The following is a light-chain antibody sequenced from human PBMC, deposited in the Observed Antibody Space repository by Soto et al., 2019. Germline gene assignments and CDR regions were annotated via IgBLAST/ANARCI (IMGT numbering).Light chain of an antibody. V-gene: IGLV2-23*01. CDR2: EGS. J-gene: IGLJ1*01. CDR1: SSDVGRYNL. Sequence: QSVLTQPASVSGSPGQSITISCTGTSSDVGRYNLVSWYQQHPGKAPKLMIYEGSERPSGVSNRFSGSKSGNTASLTISGLQDEDEADYYCCSYAGRVYVFGTGTKLTVL. CDR3: CSYAGRVYV.